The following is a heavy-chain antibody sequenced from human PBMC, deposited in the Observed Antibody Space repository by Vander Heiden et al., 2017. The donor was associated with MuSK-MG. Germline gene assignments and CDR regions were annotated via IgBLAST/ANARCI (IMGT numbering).Heavy chain of an antibody. CDR1: GFTFSSYG. J-gene: IGHJ4*02. V-gene: IGHV3-33*01. Sequence: QVQLVESGGGVVQPGRSLRLSCAASGFTFSSYGMHWVRQAPGKGLEWVAVIWYDGSNKYYADSVKGRFTISRDNSKNTLYLQMNSLRAEDTAVYYCARGYCSGGSCYPDLDYWGQGTLVTVSS. D-gene: IGHD2-15*01. CDR2: IWYDGSNK. CDR3: ARGYCSGGSCYPDLDY.